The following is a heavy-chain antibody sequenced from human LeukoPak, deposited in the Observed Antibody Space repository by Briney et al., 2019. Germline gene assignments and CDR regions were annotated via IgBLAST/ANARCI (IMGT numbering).Heavy chain of an antibody. CDR2: IKSKTDGGTT. Sequence: GGSLRLSCAASGFTFSDYYMSWIRQAPGKGLEWVGRIKSKTDGGTTAYAAPVKGRFTISRDDSKNTLYLQMNSLKTEDTAVYYCTTGGYSSGWASDFGYWGQGTLVTVSS. CDR3: TTGGYSSGWASDFGY. D-gene: IGHD6-19*01. V-gene: IGHV3-15*01. CDR1: GFTFSDYY. J-gene: IGHJ4*02.